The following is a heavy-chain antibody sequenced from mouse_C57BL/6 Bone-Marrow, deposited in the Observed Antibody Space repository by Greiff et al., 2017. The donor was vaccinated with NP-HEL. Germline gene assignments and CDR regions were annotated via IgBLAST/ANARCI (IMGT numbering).Heavy chain of an antibody. Sequence: QVQLQQSGAELVRPGTSVKVSCKASGYAFTNYLIEWVKQRPGQGLEWIGVIYPGSGGTNYNEKFKGKATLTADKSSSTAYMQLSSLTSEDAAVYCCARAKDSSGYFDYCDRGTSLTVTS. CDR2: IYPGSGGT. V-gene: IGHV1-54*01. D-gene: IGHD3-2*02. J-gene: IGHJ2*03. CDR1: GYAFTNYL. CDR3: ARAKDSSGYFDY.